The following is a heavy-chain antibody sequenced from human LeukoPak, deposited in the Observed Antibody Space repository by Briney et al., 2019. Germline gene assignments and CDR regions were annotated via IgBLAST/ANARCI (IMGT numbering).Heavy chain of an antibody. CDR2: ISSSSSTI. V-gene: IGHV3-48*01. CDR3: AGLNYYDSSGYYSAVWFDP. CDR1: GFTFSSYA. J-gene: IGHJ5*02. Sequence: GGSLRLSCAASGFTFSSYAMHWVRQAPGKGLEWVSYISSSSSTIYYADSVKGRFTISRDNAKNSLYLQMNSLRAEDTAVYYCAGLNYYDSSGYYSAVWFDPWGQGTLVTVSS. D-gene: IGHD3-22*01.